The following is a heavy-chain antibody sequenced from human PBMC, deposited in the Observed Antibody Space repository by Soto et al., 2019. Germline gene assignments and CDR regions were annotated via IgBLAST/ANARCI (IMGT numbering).Heavy chain of an antibody. CDR1: GFTFSSYA. CDR2: ISSNGGST. J-gene: IGHJ4*02. Sequence: GGSLRLSCSASGFTFSSYAMHWVRQAPGKGLEYVSAISSNGGSTYYADSVKGRFTISRDNSKNTLYLQMSSLRAEDTAVYYCVKELAAAGSDYWGQGTLVTVSS. D-gene: IGHD6-13*01. CDR3: VKELAAAGSDY. V-gene: IGHV3-64D*08.